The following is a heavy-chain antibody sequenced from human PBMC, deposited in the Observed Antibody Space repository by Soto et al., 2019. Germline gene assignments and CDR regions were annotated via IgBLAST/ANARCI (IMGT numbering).Heavy chain of an antibody. Sequence: GASVKVSCKASGYTFTGYYMHWVRQAPGQGLEWMGWINPNSGGTNYAQKFQGWVTMTRDTSISTAYMELSRLRSDDTAVYYCARSGGSSAYYYMDVWGKGTTVTVS. J-gene: IGHJ6*03. D-gene: IGHD6-25*01. V-gene: IGHV1-2*04. CDR1: GYTFTGYY. CDR3: ARSGGSSAYYYMDV. CDR2: INPNSGGT.